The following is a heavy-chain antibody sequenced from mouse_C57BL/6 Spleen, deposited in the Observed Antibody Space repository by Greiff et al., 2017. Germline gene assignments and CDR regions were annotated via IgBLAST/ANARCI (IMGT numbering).Heavy chain of an antibody. Sequence: EVKLVESGGGLVKPGGSLKLSCAASGFTFSDYGMHWVRQAPEKGLEWVAYISRGSSTIYYADTVKGPFTISRDNAKNTLFLQMTSLRSEDTAMYYGARSAWDYWGQGTTLTVSS. J-gene: IGHJ2*01. CDR2: ISRGSSTI. V-gene: IGHV5-17*01. CDR3: ARSAWDY. CDR1: GFTFSDYG. D-gene: IGHD1-2*01.